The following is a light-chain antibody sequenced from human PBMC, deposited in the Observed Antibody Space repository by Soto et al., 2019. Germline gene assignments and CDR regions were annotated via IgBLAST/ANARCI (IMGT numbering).Light chain of an antibody. CDR1: QSISSW. J-gene: IGKJ4*01. Sequence: DIQMTQSPSALSASLGGKITITCRANQSISSWLAWYQQQPGKAPSLLIYRASTLESGVPSRFSGSGSGTEFSLTISGLQPDDFATYYCQQYKTYSFGGGTKVDIK. CDR3: QQYKTYS. V-gene: IGKV1-5*03. CDR2: RAS.